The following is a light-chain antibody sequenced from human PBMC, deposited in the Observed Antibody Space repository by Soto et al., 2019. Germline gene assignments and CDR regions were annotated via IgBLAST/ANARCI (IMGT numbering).Light chain of an antibody. CDR3: QQFRNWPWT. CDR2: AAS. CDR1: QSVTVNS. V-gene: IGKV3-20*01. Sequence: EILLTQSPSTLSLSPGEGVTLSCRASQSVTVNSLAWYQQKPGQAPRLLIYAASTRAAAVPDRFTGSGSGTDFALTISSLQSEDFAVYYCQQFRNWPWTFGQGTKVDIK. J-gene: IGKJ1*01.